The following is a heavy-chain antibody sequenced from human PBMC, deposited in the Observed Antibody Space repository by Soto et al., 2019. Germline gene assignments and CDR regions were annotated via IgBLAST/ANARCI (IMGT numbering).Heavy chain of an antibody. V-gene: IGHV2-5*02. D-gene: IGHD3-3*01. J-gene: IGHJ4*02. CDR2: IYWDDDK. Sequence: QITLNESGPTVVRPTETLTLTCRFSGFSLTTSGVGVGWIRQSPGKAPEWLALIYWDDDKRYSASLKSRLTITKATSNPPAVLTVPDLVPADTATYYCAHRVLRTVFGLVTTTAIDFDLWGKGTPVAVSS. CDR1: GFSLTTSGVG. CDR3: AHRVLRTVFGLVTTTAIDFDL.